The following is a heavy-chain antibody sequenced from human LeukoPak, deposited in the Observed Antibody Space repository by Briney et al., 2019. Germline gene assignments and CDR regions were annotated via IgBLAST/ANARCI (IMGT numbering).Heavy chain of an antibody. D-gene: IGHD2-15*01. V-gene: IGHV1-2*02. CDR1: GYTFTDYY. CDR3: ARSSIVVVVAANDY. J-gene: IGHJ4*02. CDR2: INPNSGGT. Sequence: GASVKVSCKASGYTFTDYYIHWVRQAPGQGLEWMGWINPNSGGTNYAQKFQGRVTMTRDTSISTAYMELSRLRSDDTAVYYCARSSIVVVVAANDYWGQGTLVTVSS.